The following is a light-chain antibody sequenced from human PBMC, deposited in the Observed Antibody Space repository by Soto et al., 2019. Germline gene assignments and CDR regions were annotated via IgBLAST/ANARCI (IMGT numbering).Light chain of an antibody. CDR1: HSVGTN. CDR3: QQYINWPTWT. V-gene: IGKV3-15*01. Sequence: MTQSPDTLSVSPGDRVTLSCRASHSVGTNLAWYQQKPGQAPRLLIYGASARATDVPVRFSGSGYGTEFTLTISSLQSEDFAIYYCQQYINWPTWTFGPGTRVEIK. J-gene: IGKJ1*01. CDR2: GAS.